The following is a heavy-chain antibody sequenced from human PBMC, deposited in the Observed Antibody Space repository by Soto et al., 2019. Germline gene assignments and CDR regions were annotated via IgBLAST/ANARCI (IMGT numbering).Heavy chain of an antibody. V-gene: IGHV5-10-1*01. CDR1: GSGFTSYW. CDR3: ARPSVYDSSGFDF. CDR2: VDAGDYYT. J-gene: IGHJ4*01. D-gene: IGHD3-22*01. Sequence: PGESLKISCQVSGSGFTSYWIIWLRQMPAKGLEGMGRVDAGDYYTNYSPSFQGHVTISAYNSISPAYLQWSTLHASHPAMHYCARPSVYDSSGFDFWRQGT.